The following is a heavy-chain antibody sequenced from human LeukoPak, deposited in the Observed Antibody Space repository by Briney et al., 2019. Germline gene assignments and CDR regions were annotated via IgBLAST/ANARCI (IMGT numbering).Heavy chain of an antibody. CDR1: GGTFSSYA. Sequence: SVKVSCKASGGTFSSYAISWVRQAPGQGLEWMGRIIPILGIANYAQKFQGRVTITADKSTSTAYMELSSLRSEDTAVYYCARDPWYYDSSGYYYWYFDLWGRGTLVTASS. D-gene: IGHD3-22*01. J-gene: IGHJ2*01. CDR3: ARDPWYYDSSGYYYWYFDL. V-gene: IGHV1-69*04. CDR2: IIPILGIA.